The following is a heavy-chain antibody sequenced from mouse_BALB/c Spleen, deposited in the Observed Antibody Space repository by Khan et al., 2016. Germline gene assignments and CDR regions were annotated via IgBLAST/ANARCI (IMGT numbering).Heavy chain of an antibody. CDR3: ARTLLRLSYFDY. CDR2: IRYSGST. D-gene: IGHD1-2*01. Sequence: EVQLQESGPGLVKPSQSLSLTCTVTGYSITSDYAWNWIRQFPGNKLEWMGYIRYSGSTSYNPSLKSRISITRDTSKNQFFLQLNSVTTEDTATDYCARTLLRLSYFDYWGQGTPLTVSS. J-gene: IGHJ2*01. CDR1: GYSITSDYA. V-gene: IGHV3-2*02.